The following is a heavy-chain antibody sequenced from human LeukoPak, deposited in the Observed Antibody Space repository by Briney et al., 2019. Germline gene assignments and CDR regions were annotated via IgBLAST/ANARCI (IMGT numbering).Heavy chain of an antibody. J-gene: IGHJ4*02. V-gene: IGHV3-21*01. CDR3: ARGGTAAAAYYFDY. CDR1: GFTFSS. Sequence: GGSLRLSCAASGFTFSSMSWVRQAPGQGLEWVSALTASGTDINTYYADSVKGRFTISRDNAKNSLYLQMNSLRAEDTAVYYCARGGTAAAAYYFDYWGQGTLVTVSS. CDR2: LTASGTDINT. D-gene: IGHD6-13*01.